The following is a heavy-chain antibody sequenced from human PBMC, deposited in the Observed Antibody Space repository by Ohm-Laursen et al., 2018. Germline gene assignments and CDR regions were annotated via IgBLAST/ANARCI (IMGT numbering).Heavy chain of an antibody. CDR1: GGSINPIY. J-gene: IGHJ4*02. D-gene: IGHD5-24*01. Sequence: SDTLSCTCSGSGGSINPIYWSRHRPSPEQGLVWIVYICYSGTYEHNPSLKVQVTMSVYMTKNQFPLSLNSVTAADTAIYYCVRDRRDGFNDVEYWGQGTLVTVSS. CDR2: ICYSGTY. V-gene: IGHV4-59*12. CDR3: VRDRRDGFNDVEY.